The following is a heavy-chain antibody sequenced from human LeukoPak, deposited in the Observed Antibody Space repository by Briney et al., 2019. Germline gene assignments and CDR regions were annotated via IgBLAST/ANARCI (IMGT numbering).Heavy chain of an antibody. CDR2: IYHSGST. CDR1: GGSISSGGYY. J-gene: IGHJ1*01. V-gene: IGHV4-30-2*01. D-gene: IGHD6-13*01. Sequence: SQTLSLTCTVSGGSISSGGYYWSWIRQPPGKGLEWIGYIYHSGSTYYNPSLKSRVTISVDRSKNQFSLKLSSVTAADTAVYYCARGRGHSSWVGGAEYFQHWGQGTLVTVSS. CDR3: ARGRGHSSWVGGAEYFQH.